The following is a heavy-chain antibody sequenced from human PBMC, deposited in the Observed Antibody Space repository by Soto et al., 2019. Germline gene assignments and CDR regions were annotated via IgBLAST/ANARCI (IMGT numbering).Heavy chain of an antibody. V-gene: IGHV3-30*03. CDR1: GFTFSSYG. CDR2: ISYDGSNK. J-gene: IGHJ6*02. CDR3: ARTFPPDYYDSSGYTGGSYYYGMDV. Sequence: QVQLVESGGGVVQPGRSLRLSCAASGFTFSSYGMHWVRQAPGKGLEWVAVISYDGSNKYYADSVKGRFTISRDNSKNTLYLQMNSLRAEDTAVYYCARTFPPDYYDSSGYTGGSYYYGMDVWGQGTTVTVSS. D-gene: IGHD3-22*01.